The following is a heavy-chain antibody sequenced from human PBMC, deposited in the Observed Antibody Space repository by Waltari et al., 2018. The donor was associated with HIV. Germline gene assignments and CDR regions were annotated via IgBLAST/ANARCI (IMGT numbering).Heavy chain of an antibody. D-gene: IGHD2-8*01. CDR2: IIPIVGTA. CDR1: GGTFSSTD. CDR3: VSGQGKMANSRGVFDI. Sequence: QVQLVQSGAAVKKPGSSVKVSCQASGGTFSSTDINCVRQAHVQRLKWMGGIIPIVGTANYAQKFQGRVTITADESTSTAYMELSSLRSEDTAVYYCVSGQGKMANSRGVFDIWGQGTMVTVSS. J-gene: IGHJ3*02. V-gene: IGHV1-69*01.